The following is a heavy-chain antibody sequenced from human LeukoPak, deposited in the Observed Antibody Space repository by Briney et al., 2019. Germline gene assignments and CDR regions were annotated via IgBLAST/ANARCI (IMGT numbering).Heavy chain of an antibody. CDR2: INPNSGDT. CDR1: EYTFTDYY. D-gene: IGHD4-11*01. J-gene: IGHJ5*02. Sequence: ASVNVSFKSSEYTFTDYYRHWLGQAPGQGLEWMGWINPNSGDTNYAQKFQGRVTMTRDTSITTAYMELSRLRSDDTAVYYCASDLHRDNWFDHWGQGTLVTVSS. V-gene: IGHV1-2*02. CDR3: ASDLHRDNWFDH.